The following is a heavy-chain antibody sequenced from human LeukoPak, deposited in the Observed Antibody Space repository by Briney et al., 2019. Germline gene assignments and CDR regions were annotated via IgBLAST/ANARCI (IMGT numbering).Heavy chain of an antibody. V-gene: IGHV3-49*04. D-gene: IGHD3-22*01. CDR1: GFTFCDYA. CDR2: IRSKAYGGTT. CDR3: TSSGYLGDAFDI. Sequence: GGSLRLSCTASGFTFCDYAMSWVRQAPGKGLEWVGFIRSKAYGGTTEYAASVKGRFTISRDDSKSIAYLQMNSLKTEDTAVYYCTSSGYLGDAFDIWGQGTMVTVSS. J-gene: IGHJ3*02.